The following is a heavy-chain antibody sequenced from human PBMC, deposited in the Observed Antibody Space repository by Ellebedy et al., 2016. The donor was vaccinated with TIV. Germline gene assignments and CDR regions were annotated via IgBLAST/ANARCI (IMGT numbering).Heavy chain of an antibody. CDR2: INHSGST. J-gene: IGHJ4*02. CDR3: ARGYYYGSGSYYSGLDY. Sequence: ESLKISXAASGFTFNSYAMNWVRQPPGKGLEWIGQINHSGSTNYNPSLKSRVTISVDTSKNQFSLKLSSVTAADTAVYYCARGYYYGSGSYYSGLDYWGQGTLVTVSS. CDR1: GFTFNSYA. D-gene: IGHD3-10*01. V-gene: IGHV4-34*01.